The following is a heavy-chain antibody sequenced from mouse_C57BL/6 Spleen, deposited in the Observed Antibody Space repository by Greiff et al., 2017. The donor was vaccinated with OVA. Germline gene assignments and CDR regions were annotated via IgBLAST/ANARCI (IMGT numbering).Heavy chain of an antibody. CDR2: IYPGSGNT. D-gene: IGHD2-5*01. CDR3: ARWNYSNYDDY. J-gene: IGHJ2*01. V-gene: IGHV1-76*01. CDR1: GYTFTDYY. Sequence: LEESGAELVRPGASVKLSCKASGYTFTDYYINWVKQRPGQGLEWIARIYPGSGNTYYNEKFKGKATLTAEKSSSTAYMQLSSLTSEDSAVYFCARWNYSNYDDYWGQGTTLTVSS.